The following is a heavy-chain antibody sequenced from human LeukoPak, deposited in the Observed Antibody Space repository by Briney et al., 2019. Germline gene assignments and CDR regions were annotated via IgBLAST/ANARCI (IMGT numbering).Heavy chain of an antibody. CDR2: ISGSGGST. D-gene: IGHD3-9*01. CDR1: GFTFSSYA. Sequence: HPGGSLRISCAASGFTFSSYAMSWVRQAPGKGLEWVSAISGSGGSTYYADSVKGRFTISRDNSKNTLYLQMNSLRAEDTAVYYCAKNHPLYYDILIGYSLFDYWGQGTLVTVSS. V-gene: IGHV3-23*01. CDR3: AKNHPLYYDILIGYSLFDY. J-gene: IGHJ4*02.